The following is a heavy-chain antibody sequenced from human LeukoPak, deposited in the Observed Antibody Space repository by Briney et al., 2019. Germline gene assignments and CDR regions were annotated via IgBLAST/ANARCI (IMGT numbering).Heavy chain of an antibody. CDR1: GYSFTSYW. D-gene: IGHD6-6*01. CDR3: ARGPPGAARRGGHGWFDP. V-gene: IGHV5-51*01. Sequence: GESLKISCKGSGYSFTSYWIGWVRQMPGKGLGWVAMNYRDDSDNKYSAAFQGQGTTSASKSFSTAYLQWKSMLAADTAMLYCARGPPGAARRGGHGWFDPWGQGILVTVSS. CDR2: NYRDDSDN. J-gene: IGHJ5*02.